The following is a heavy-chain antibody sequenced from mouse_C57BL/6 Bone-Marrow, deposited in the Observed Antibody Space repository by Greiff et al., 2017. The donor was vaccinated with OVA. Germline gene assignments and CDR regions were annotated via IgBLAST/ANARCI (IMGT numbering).Heavy chain of an antibody. CDR3: AREGGWLLRFDY. CDR1: GYTFTSYW. D-gene: IGHD2-3*01. Sequence: QVQLQQPGTDLVKPGASVKLSCKASGYTFTSYWMHWVKQRPGQGLEWIGNINPSNGGTNYNEKFKSKATLTVDKSSSTAYMQLSSLTSEDSAVYYCAREGGWLLRFDYWGQGTTLTVSS. V-gene: IGHV1-53*01. CDR2: INPSNGGT. J-gene: IGHJ2*01.